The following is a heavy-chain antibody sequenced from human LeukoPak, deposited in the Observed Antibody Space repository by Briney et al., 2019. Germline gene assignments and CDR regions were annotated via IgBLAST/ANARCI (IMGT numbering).Heavy chain of an antibody. CDR2: ISSSGTII. Sequence: GGSLRLSCAASGFTFSSYEMNWVRQAPGKGLEFISYISSSGTIIYYADSVKGRFTISRDNAKNSLYLQMNSLRGEDTAVYYCAKAQVAGTSLDYWGQGTLVTVSS. CDR1: GFTFSSYE. D-gene: IGHD6-19*01. V-gene: IGHV3-48*03. CDR3: AKAQVAGTSLDY. J-gene: IGHJ4*02.